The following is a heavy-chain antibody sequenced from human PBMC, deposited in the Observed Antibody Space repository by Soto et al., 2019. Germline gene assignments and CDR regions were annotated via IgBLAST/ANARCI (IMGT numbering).Heavy chain of an antibody. CDR2: ISSSGSTI. Sequence: GGSLRLSCAASGFTFSDYYMSWIRQAPGKGLEWVSYISSSGSTIYYADSVKGRFTISRDNAKNSLYLQMNSLRAEDTAVYYCARVRSTGSGSGPGGGPNWFDPWGQEPLVTFS. CDR3: ARVRSTGSGSGPGGGPNWFDP. J-gene: IGHJ5*02. D-gene: IGHD3-10*01. CDR1: GFTFSDYY. V-gene: IGHV3-11*01.